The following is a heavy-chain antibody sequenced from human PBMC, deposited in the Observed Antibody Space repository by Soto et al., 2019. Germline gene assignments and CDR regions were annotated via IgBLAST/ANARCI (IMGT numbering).Heavy chain of an antibody. CDR1: GYTFTSYA. V-gene: IGHV1-3*01. Sequence: ASVKVSCKASGYTFTSYAMHWVRQAPGQRLEWMGWINAGNGNTKYSQKFQGRVTITSDTSTSTAYMELRSLRSDDTAVYYCARDRADILTAYYGMDVWGQGTTVTVS. CDR2: INAGNGNT. CDR3: ARDRADILTAYYGMDV. J-gene: IGHJ6*02. D-gene: IGHD3-9*01.